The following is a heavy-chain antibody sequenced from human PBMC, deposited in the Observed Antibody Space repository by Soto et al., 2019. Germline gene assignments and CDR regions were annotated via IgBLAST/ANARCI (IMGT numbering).Heavy chain of an antibody. V-gene: IGHV4-31*03. D-gene: IGHD4-17*01. CDR1: GGSISSGCYY. Sequence: SETLSLTCTVSGGSISSGCYYWSWIRQHPGKGLEWIGYIYYSGSTYYNPSLKSRVTISVDTSKNQFSLKLSSVTAADTAVYYCASHPRGIYGDWFDYWGQGTLVTVSS. J-gene: IGHJ4*02. CDR3: ASHPRGIYGDWFDY. CDR2: IYYSGST.